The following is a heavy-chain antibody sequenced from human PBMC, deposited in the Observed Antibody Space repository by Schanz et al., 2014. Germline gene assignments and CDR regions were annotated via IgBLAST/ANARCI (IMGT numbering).Heavy chain of an antibody. CDR1: TFTFSSDW. J-gene: IGHJ5*02. CDR2: IKEDGSVK. D-gene: IGHD1-1*01. CDR3: TRDVRLDRRGNWFDP. V-gene: IGHV3-7*05. Sequence: EVQLAESGGGLVQPGGSLRLSCAASTFTFSSDWMSWVRQAPGKGLEWVANIKEDGSVKDYVDSVKGRFTISRDNSKNLLYLQMNSLRAEDTAVYYCTRDVRLDRRGNWFDPWGQGTLVTVSS.